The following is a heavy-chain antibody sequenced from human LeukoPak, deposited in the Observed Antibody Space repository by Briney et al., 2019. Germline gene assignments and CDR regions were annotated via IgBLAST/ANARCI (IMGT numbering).Heavy chain of an antibody. CDR1: GFTFRSHD. CDR3: AKAPRAARPYYFDY. V-gene: IGHV3-23*01. Sequence: PGGSLRLSCAASGFTFRSHDMSWVRQAPGKGLEWVSTSSISGGGTNYADSVKGRFTISRDNSKNTLYLQMNSLRAEDTAVYYCAKAPRAARPYYFDYWGQGTLVTVSS. J-gene: IGHJ4*02. CDR2: SSISGGGT. D-gene: IGHD6-6*01.